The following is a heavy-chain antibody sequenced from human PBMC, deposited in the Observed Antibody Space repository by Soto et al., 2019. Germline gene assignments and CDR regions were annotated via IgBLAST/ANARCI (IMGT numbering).Heavy chain of an antibody. D-gene: IGHD6-6*01. CDR3: ARRSSSSRSCDYYYGMDV. CDR1: GYSFTSYW. Sequence: PGESLKISCKGSGYSFTSYWISWVRQMPGKGLEWMGRIDPSDSYTNYSPSFQGHVTISADKSISTAYLQWSSLKASDTAMYYCARRSSSSRSCDYYYGMDVWGQGTTVTVSS. CDR2: IDPSDSYT. J-gene: IGHJ6*02. V-gene: IGHV5-10-1*01.